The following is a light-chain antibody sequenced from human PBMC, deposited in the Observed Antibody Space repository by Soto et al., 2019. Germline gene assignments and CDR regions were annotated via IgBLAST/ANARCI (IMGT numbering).Light chain of an antibody. V-gene: IGLV1-44*01. CDR3: AAWDDSLNGPV. Sequence: QSVLTQPPSASGTPGQRATISCSGSSSNIGSNPVNWYQQLPGTAPKLLISTNNQRPSGVPDRFSGSKSGTSASLAISDLQSEDEADYHCAAWDDSLNGPVFGGGTQLTVL. J-gene: IGLJ2*01. CDR2: TNN. CDR1: SSNIGSNP.